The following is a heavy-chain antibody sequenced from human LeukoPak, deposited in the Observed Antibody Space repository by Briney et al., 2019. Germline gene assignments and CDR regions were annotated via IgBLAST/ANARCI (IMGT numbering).Heavy chain of an antibody. J-gene: IGHJ1*01. CDR1: GYSITSGYY. CDR3: ARVVQSTDSSGFYLPEYFQH. V-gene: IGHV4-38-2*02. CDR2: IYHSGST. Sequence: SETLSLTCTVSGYSITSGYYWGWIRQPPGKGLEWIGTIYHSGSTYYNPSLKSRVTISVDTSKNQFSLKLRSVTAADTAVYYCARVVQSTDSSGFYLPEYFQHWGQGTLVTVSS. D-gene: IGHD3-22*01.